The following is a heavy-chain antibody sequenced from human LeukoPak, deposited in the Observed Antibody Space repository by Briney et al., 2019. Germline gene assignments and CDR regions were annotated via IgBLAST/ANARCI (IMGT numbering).Heavy chain of an antibody. J-gene: IGHJ4*02. D-gene: IGHD2-2*01. CDR2: ISGSGGST. CDR3: AKDREVVPAAIPEVGCF. CDR1: GFTFSSYG. Sequence: GGSLRLSCAASGFTFSSYGMSWVRQAPGKGLEWVSAISGSGGSTYYADSVKGRFTISRDNSKNTLYLQMNSLRAEDTAVYYCAKDREVVPAAIPEVGCFWGQGTLVTVSS. V-gene: IGHV3-23*01.